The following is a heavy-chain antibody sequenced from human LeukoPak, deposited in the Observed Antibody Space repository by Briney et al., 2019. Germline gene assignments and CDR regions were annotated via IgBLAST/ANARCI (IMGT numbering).Heavy chain of an antibody. D-gene: IGHD3-10*01. J-gene: IGHJ6*03. Sequence: SETLSLTCAVYGGSFSDHFWSWIRQPPGKGLEWIGEINHSGSTNYNPSLKSRVTISVDTSKNQFSLKLSSVTAADTAVYYCARGVHHYYYYYYMDVWGKGTTVTISS. V-gene: IGHV4-34*01. CDR3: ARGVHHYYYYYYMDV. CDR2: INHSGST. CDR1: GGSFSDHF.